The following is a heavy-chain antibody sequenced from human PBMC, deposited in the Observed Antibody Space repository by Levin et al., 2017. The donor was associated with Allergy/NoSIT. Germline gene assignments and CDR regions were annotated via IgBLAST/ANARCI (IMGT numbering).Heavy chain of an antibody. Sequence: SQTLSLTCDVSGDSISSGHWWTWLRQPPGKGLEWIGEIFNSGKSHYNPSLRSRVVLSMDGPKNQFSLQLTSVTAADTAVYYCARNWAWGFDYWGQGTLVLVSS. D-gene: IGHD7-27*01. CDR2: IFNSGKS. V-gene: IGHV4-4*02. CDR1: GDSISSGHW. J-gene: IGHJ4*02. CDR3: ARNWAWGFDY.